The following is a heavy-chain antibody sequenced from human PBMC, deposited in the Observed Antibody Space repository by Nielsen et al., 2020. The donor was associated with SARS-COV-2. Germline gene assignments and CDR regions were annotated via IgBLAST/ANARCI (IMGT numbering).Heavy chain of an antibody. D-gene: IGHD5-12*01. V-gene: IGHV4-39*07. CDR1: GGSISSSSYY. CDR2: IYYSGST. CDR3: ARENPNEWLPIDY. J-gene: IGHJ4*02. Sequence: SETLSLTCTVSGGSISSSSYYWGWIRQPPGKGLEWIGSIYYSGSTNYNPSLKSRVTISVDTSKNQFSLKLSSVTAADTAVYYCARENPNEWLPIDYWGQGTLVTVSS.